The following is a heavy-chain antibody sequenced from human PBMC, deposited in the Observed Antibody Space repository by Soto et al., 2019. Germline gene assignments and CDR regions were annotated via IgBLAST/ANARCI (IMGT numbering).Heavy chain of an antibody. CDR2: INPNSGGT. D-gene: IGHD3-10*01. Sequence: ASVKVSCKASGYTLTGYYIHWMRQAPGQGLEWLGWINPNSGGTKYAQKFQGRVTMTRDTSISTVYMDLTRLKYDDTAVYYCALSPSTILRGVSQYYPLDVWGQGTKVTVYS. J-gene: IGHJ6*02. CDR3: ALSPSTILRGVSQYYPLDV. CDR1: GYTLTGYY. V-gene: IGHV1-2*02.